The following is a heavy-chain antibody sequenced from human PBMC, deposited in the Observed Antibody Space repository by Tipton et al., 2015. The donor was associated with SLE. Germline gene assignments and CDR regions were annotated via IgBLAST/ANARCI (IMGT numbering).Heavy chain of an antibody. CDR2: IHTSGRT. J-gene: IGHJ5*02. Sequence: GEALASDYWSWIRQAPGKGLEWIACIHTSGRTNYNPTLKSRGTISVDTSKNQFFLRLRSVTAADTAVYYCARGPRWFDPWGLGTLVTVSS. CDR3: ARGPRWFDP. CDR1: GEALASDY. V-gene: IGHV4-4*08.